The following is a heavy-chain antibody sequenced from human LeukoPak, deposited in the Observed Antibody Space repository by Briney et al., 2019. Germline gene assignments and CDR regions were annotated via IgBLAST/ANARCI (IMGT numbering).Heavy chain of an antibody. D-gene: IGHD5-12*01. CDR2: IKQDGSEK. CDR3: ARRRGYSGYGLVRGFDY. Sequence: GRSLRLSCAASGFTFSSYWMSWVRQAPGKGLEWVANIKQDGSEKYYVDSVKGRFTISRDNAKNSLYLQMNSLRAEDTAVYYCARRRGYSGYGLVRGFDYWGQGTLVTVSS. V-gene: IGHV3-7*01. CDR1: GFTFSSYW. J-gene: IGHJ4*02.